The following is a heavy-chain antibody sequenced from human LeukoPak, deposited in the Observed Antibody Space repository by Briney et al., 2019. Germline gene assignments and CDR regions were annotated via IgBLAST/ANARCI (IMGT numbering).Heavy chain of an antibody. Sequence: TETLSLTCTVSGGSISSYYWSWLRQPAGKGLEWIGRIITSGSTNYNASLKSRVTMSVDTSKNQFSLKLSSVTAADTAVYYCARDGSGSTFDPWGQGTLVTVS. D-gene: IGHD1-26*01. CDR2: IITSGST. V-gene: IGHV4-4*07. CDR1: GGSISSYY. J-gene: IGHJ5*02. CDR3: ARDGSGSTFDP.